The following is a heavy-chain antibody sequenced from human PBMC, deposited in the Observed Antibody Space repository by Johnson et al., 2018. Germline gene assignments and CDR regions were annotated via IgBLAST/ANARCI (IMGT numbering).Heavy chain of an antibody. CDR2: IYYSGST. J-gene: IGHJ5*02. CDR3: AREGDSSGGWFDP. CDR1: GGSISSYY. Sequence: QVQLQESGPGLVKPSETLSLTCTVSGGSISSYYWSWIRQPPGKGLEWIGYIYYSGSTNYNPSLKSRVTLSVDTSKNQFSLKLSSVTAADTAVYYCAREGDSSGGWFDPWGQGTLVTVSS. D-gene: IGHD6-25*01. V-gene: IGHV4-59*01.